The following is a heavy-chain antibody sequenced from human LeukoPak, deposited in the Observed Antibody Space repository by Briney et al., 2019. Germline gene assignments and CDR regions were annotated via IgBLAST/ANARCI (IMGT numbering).Heavy chain of an antibody. CDR3: ARFSIRLPIITFGGVIEAFDI. CDR1: GGSISSGSYY. D-gene: IGHD3-16*02. J-gene: IGHJ3*02. CDR2: IYTSGST. V-gene: IGHV4-61*02. Sequence: ASETLSLTCTVSGGSISSGSYYWSWIRQPAGKGLEWIGRIYTSGSTNYNPSLKSRVTISVDTSKNQFSLKLSSVTAADTAVYYCARFSIRLPIITFGGVIEAFDIWGQGTMVTVSS.